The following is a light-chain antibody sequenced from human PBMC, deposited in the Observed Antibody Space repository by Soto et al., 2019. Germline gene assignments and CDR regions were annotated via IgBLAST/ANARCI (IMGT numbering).Light chain of an antibody. CDR3: CSYAGSSTPLI. CDR1: SSDVGSYNL. J-gene: IGLJ1*01. V-gene: IGLV2-23*02. Sequence: QSALTQPASVSGSPGQSITISCTGTSSDVGSYNLVSSYQQHPGKAPKLMIYEVSKRPSGVSNRFSGSKSGNTASLTISGLQAEDEADYYCCSYAGSSTPLIFGTGTKVTVL. CDR2: EVS.